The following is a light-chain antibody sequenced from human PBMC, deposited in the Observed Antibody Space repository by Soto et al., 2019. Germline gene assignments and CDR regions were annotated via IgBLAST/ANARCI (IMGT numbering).Light chain of an antibody. V-gene: IGKV3-11*01. CDR1: QSVSSY. J-gene: IGKJ4*01. CDR2: DAS. Sequence: EIVLIQSPATLSLSPGERATLSCRASQSVSSYLAWYQQKPGQAPRLLIYDASNSATGIPARFSGSGSGTDVTLTLSSLEPEDFAVYYCQQRSNWRALTFGGGTKVEIK. CDR3: QQRSNWRALT.